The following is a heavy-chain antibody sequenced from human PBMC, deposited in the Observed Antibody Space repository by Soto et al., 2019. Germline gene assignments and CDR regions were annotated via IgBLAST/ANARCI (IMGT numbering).Heavy chain of an antibody. D-gene: IGHD1-1*01. CDR1: GGSFSGYY. V-gene: IGHV4-34*01. J-gene: IGHJ6*03. CDR3: ARGTTGTATSNYYMDV. Sequence: SETLSLTCAVYGGSFSGYYWSWIRQPPGKGLEWIGEINHSGSTNYNPSLKSRVTISVDTSKNQFSLKLSSVTAADTAVYYCARGTTGTATSNYYMDVWGKGTTVTVS. CDR2: INHSGST.